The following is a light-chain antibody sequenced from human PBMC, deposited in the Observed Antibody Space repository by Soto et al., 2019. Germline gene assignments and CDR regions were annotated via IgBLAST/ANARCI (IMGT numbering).Light chain of an antibody. V-gene: IGKV3-20*01. CDR3: QQYGSSPWT. CDR1: QSVSSNY. J-gene: IGKJ1*01. CDR2: GAS. Sequence: EIVLTQSPGTLSLSPGERATLSCRASQSVSSNYLAWYQQKPGQAPRPLIYGASSRATGIPDRFSGSGAGTHYPLTISRLEPEDFAMYYCQQYGSSPWTFGQGTKVEIK.